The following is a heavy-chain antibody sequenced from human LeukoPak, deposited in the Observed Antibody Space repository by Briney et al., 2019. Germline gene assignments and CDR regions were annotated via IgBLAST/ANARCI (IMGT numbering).Heavy chain of an antibody. CDR3: AKGIVVVPAAPDYFDY. CDR2: ISGSGGST. CDR1: GFTFSIYA. J-gene: IGHJ4*02. V-gene: IGHV3-23*01. Sequence: GGSLRLSCAASGFTFSIYAMSWVRQAPGKGLEWVSAISGSGGSTYYADSVKGRFTISRDNSKNTLYLQMNSLRAEDTAVYYCAKGIVVVPAAPDYFDYWGQGTLVTVSS. D-gene: IGHD2-2*01.